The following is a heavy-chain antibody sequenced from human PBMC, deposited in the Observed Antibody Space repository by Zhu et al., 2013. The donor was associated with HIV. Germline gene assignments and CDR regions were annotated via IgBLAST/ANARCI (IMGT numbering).Heavy chain of an antibody. CDR1: GGSISSSSYY. D-gene: IGHD6-19*01. Sequence: QVQLQESGPGLVKPSETLSLTCTVSGGSISSSSYYWGWIRQPPGKGLEWIGSIYYSGSTYYNPSLKSRVTISVDTSKNQFSLKLSSVTAADTAVYYCARDSSGFFLAGAFDIWAKGQWSPSLQ. CDR2: IYYSGST. J-gene: IGHJ3*02. V-gene: IGHV4-39*07. CDR3: ARDSSGFFLAGAFDI.